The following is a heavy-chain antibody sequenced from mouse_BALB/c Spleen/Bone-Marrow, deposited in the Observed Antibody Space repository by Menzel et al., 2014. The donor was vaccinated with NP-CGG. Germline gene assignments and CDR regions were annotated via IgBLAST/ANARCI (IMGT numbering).Heavy chain of an antibody. CDR2: IDPENGDT. CDR3: NAKYGNSLYWYFDV. J-gene: IGHJ1*01. CDR1: GFNIKDYY. D-gene: IGHD2-10*02. Sequence: EVKLMESGAELVRSGASVKLSCTASGFNIKDYYMHWVKQRPEQGLEWIGWIDPENGDTEYAPKFQGKATMTADTSSNTAYLQLSSLTSEDTAVYYCNAKYGNSLYWYFDVWGAGTTVTVSS. V-gene: IGHV14-4*02.